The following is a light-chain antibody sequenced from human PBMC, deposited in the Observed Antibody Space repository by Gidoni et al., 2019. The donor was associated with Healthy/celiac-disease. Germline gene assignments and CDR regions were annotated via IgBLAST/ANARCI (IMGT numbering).Light chain of an antibody. CDR2: GNS. V-gene: IGLV1-40*01. Sequence: QSVLTPPPSVSWAPGPRVTISCPGCSSNIGAGYDVHWYQQLPGTAPKLRIDGNSKRPQGVPDRFSGSKSGTSDSVASTGRQAEEEADYYGQSYDSSLSGVVFGGGTKLT. J-gene: IGLJ2*01. CDR1: SSNIGAGYD. CDR3: QSYDSSLSGVV.